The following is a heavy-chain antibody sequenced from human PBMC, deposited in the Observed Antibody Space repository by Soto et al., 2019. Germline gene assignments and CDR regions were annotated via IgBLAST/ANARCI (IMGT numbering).Heavy chain of an antibody. V-gene: IGHV1-69*13. CDR3: ASRLAAAGTFYYGMDV. CDR2: IIPIFGTA. CDR1: GGTFSSYA. J-gene: IGHJ6*02. D-gene: IGHD6-13*01. Sequence: GASVKVSCKASGGTFSSYAISWVRQAPGQGLEWMGGIIPIFGTANYAQKFQGRVTITADESTSTAYMELSSLRSEDTAVYYCASRLAAAGTFYYGMDVWGQGTTVTVSS.